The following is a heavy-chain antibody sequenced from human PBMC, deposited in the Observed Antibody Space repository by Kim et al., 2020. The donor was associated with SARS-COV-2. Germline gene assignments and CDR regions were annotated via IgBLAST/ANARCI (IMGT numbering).Heavy chain of an antibody. CDR2: ISVSGVNT. CDR3: AKDWDFTMFGYFDS. J-gene: IGHJ4*02. Sequence: GGSLRLSCAASGFTFSSYAMSWVRQAPGRGLEWVSGISVSGVNTYYADSAKGRFTISRDNPKNTLFLQMNSLRAEDTAVYYCAKDWDFTMFGYFDSWGQG. CDR1: GFTFSSYA. D-gene: IGHD3-10*02. V-gene: IGHV3-23*01.